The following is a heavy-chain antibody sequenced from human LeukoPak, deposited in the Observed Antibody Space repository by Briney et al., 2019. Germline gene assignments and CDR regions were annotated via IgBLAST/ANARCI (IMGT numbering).Heavy chain of an antibody. CDR1: GFTFSSYA. CDR2: ISGSGGST. J-gene: IGHJ3*02. CDR3: ARGGGLLEATPDAFDI. D-gene: IGHD2-15*01. Sequence: GGSLRLSCAASGFTFSSYAMSWVRQAPGKGLEWVSAISGSGGSTYYADSVKGRFTISRDNSKNTLYLQMNSLRAEDTAVYYCARGGGLLEATPDAFDIWGQGTMVTVSS. V-gene: IGHV3-23*01.